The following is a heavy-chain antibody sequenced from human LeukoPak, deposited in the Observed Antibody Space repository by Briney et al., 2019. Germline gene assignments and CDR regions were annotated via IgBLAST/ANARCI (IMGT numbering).Heavy chain of an antibody. D-gene: IGHD3-9*01. J-gene: IGHJ4*02. CDR2: IYYSGST. CDR1: GGSISSGDYY. Sequence: SEPLSLTCTVSGGSISSGDYYWSWIRQPPGKGLEWVGYIYYSGSTYYNPSLKSRVTISVDTSKHQFSLKLSSVTAADTAVYYCARTARYGTFDYWGQGTLVTVSS. CDR3: ARTARYGTFDY. V-gene: IGHV4-30-4*01.